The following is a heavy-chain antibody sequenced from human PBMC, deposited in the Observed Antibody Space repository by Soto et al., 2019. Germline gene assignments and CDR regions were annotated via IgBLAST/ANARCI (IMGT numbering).Heavy chain of an antibody. Sequence: QVQLVQSGAEVKKPGSSVKVSCKASGGTFSSYAISWVRQAPGQGLEWMGGIIPIFGTANYAQKFQGRVTITADESTSTAYMERSSLRSEDMAVYYCGREPAFYGDCFSGFQHWGQGTLVTVSS. CDR3: GREPAFYGDCFSGFQH. CDR1: GGTFSSYA. J-gene: IGHJ1*01. V-gene: IGHV1-69*12. D-gene: IGHD4-17*01. CDR2: IIPIFGTA.